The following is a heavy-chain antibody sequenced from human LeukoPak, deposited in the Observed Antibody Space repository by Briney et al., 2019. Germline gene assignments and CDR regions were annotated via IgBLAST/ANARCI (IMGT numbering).Heavy chain of an antibody. V-gene: IGHV3-23*01. CDR2: ISGSGGST. D-gene: IGHD6-19*01. CDR3: AKAKQWQLLGYFDL. Sequence: PGGSLRLSCAASGFTFSSYAMSWVRQAPGKGLEWVSAISGSGGSTYYADSVKGRFTISRDNAKNSLYLQMNSLRAEDTALYYCAKAKQWQLLGYFDLWGRGTLVTVSS. CDR1: GFTFSSYA. J-gene: IGHJ2*01.